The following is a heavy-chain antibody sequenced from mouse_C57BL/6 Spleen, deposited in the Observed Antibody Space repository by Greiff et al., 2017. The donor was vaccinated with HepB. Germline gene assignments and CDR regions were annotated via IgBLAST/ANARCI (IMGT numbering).Heavy chain of an antibody. J-gene: IGHJ3*01. CDR3: TTGGSNYPLAY. V-gene: IGHV14-4*01. Sequence: EVQLQQSGAELVRPGASVKLSCTASGFNIKDDYMHWVKQRPEQGLEWIGWIDPENGDTEYASKFQGKATITADTSSNTAYLQLSSLTSEDTAVYYCTTGGSNYPLAYWGQRTLVTVSA. D-gene: IGHD2-5*01. CDR1: GFNIKDDY. CDR2: IDPENGDT.